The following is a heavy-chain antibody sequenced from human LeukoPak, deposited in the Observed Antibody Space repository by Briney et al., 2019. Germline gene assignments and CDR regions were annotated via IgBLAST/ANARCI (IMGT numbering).Heavy chain of an antibody. CDR2: IYTTGST. CDR3: ARDHYSDSSGYFGY. J-gene: IGHJ4*02. V-gene: IGHV4-4*07. CDR1: GGSISTYY. D-gene: IGHD3-22*01. Sequence: SETLSLTCTVSGGSISTYYWSWIRQPAEKGLEWIGRIYTTGSTYYNPSLKSRVTMSVDTPKNQFSLKLSSVTAADTAVYYCARDHYSDSSGYFGYWGQGILVTASS.